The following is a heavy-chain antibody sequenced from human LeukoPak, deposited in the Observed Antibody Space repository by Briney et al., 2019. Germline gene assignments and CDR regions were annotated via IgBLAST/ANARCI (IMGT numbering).Heavy chain of an antibody. V-gene: IGHV3-23*01. J-gene: IGHJ6*03. D-gene: IGHD2-21*01. Sequence: GGTLRLSCAASGFTFSSFGMSWVRQAPGKGLEWVSAISSTGGTAYYADSVKGRFTISRDNAKNSLFLQMNSLRAEDTALYYCAKSRLIDYDYYYMDVWGKGTTVTVSS. CDR3: AKSRLIDYDYYYMDV. CDR2: ISSTGGTA. CDR1: GFTFSSFG.